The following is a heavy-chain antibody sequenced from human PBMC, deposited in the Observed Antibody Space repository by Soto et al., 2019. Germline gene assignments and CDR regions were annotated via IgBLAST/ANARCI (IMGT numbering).Heavy chain of an antibody. CDR3: VKDGSSSWPYYYGLDV. Sequence: QVQLVESGGGVVQPGRSLRLSCAASGFTFSSYGMHWVRQAPGKGLEWVAVISYDGSNKYYADSVKGRFTIARDNSKNTLFLHMSSLRAEDTAVYYCVKDGSSSWPYYYGLDVWGQVTSVTVSS. CDR1: GFTFSSYG. V-gene: IGHV3-30*18. J-gene: IGHJ6*02. CDR2: ISYDGSNK. D-gene: IGHD6-13*01.